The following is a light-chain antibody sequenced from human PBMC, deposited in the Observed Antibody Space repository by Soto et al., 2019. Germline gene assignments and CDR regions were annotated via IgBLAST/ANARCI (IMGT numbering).Light chain of an antibody. V-gene: IGLV2-14*01. CDR1: SSDVGGYNY. CDR3: SSHTTSSTRV. J-gene: IGLJ1*01. CDR2: DVS. Sequence: QSVLTQPASVSGSPGQSITISCTGTSSDVGGYNYVSWYQQHPGKAPKLMIFDVSDRPSGVSNRFSGSKSGNMASLTISGLQADYEADYYCSSHTTSSTRVFGTGTKLTLL.